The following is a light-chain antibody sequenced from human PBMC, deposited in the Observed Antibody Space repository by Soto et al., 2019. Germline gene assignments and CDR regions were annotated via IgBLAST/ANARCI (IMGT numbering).Light chain of an antibody. Sequence: AIRMTQSPSSFSASTGDRVTITCRASQGISSYLAWYQQKPGKAPKLLIYAASTLQSGVPSRFSGSGSGTDFTLTISCLQSEDFATYYCRQYYSYPRAFAPGTKEDIK. CDR1: QGISSY. J-gene: IGKJ3*01. CDR2: AAS. CDR3: RQYYSYPRA. V-gene: IGKV1-8*01.